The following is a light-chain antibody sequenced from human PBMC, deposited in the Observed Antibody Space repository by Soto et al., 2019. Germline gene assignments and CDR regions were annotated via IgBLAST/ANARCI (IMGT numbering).Light chain of an antibody. V-gene: IGKV3-20*01. CDR1: QSVSSRY. Sequence: EIVLTQSPGTLSLSPGERAALSCRASQSVSSRYLAWYQQKPGQAPRLIMYATASRATGIPDRFSGSGSGTDFSLTISRLEAEDSAVYYCQQYGSSPLITFGQETRLEIK. CDR2: ATA. J-gene: IGKJ5*01. CDR3: QQYGSSPLIT.